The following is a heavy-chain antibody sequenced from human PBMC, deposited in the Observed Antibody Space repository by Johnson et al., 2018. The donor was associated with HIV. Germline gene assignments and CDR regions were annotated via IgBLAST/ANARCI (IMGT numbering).Heavy chain of an antibody. D-gene: IGHD6-13*01. J-gene: IGHJ3*02. CDR1: GFTFSDYY. V-gene: IGHV3-11*04. Sequence: QMLLVESGGGLVKPGGSLRLSCAASGFTFSDYYMSWIRQAPGKGLEWVSYISSSGSTIYYADSVKGRFPISRDNAKHSLYLQMNSLRAEDTAVYYCARDEAAVRMVANDAFDIWGQGTMSPSLQ. CDR3: ARDEAAVRMVANDAFDI. CDR2: ISSSGSTI.